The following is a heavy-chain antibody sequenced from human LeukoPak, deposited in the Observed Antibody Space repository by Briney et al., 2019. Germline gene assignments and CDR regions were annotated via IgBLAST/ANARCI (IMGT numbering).Heavy chain of an antibody. Sequence: ASVKVSCKASGYTFTGYYMHWVRQAPGQGLEWMGRINPNSGGTNYAQKFQGRVTMTRDTSISTAYMELSRLRSDDTAVYYCARDLNYYDSPDWFDPWGQGTLVTVSS. CDR3: ARDLNYYDSPDWFDP. J-gene: IGHJ5*02. D-gene: IGHD3-22*01. CDR1: GYTFTGYY. V-gene: IGHV1-2*06. CDR2: INPNSGGT.